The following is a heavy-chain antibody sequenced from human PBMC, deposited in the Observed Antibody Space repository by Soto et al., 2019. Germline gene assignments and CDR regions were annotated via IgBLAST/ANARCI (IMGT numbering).Heavy chain of an antibody. CDR3: AKDTYYHSSSGYYVFDS. V-gene: IGHV3-48*01. CDR1: GFTFSSYS. CDR2: ISSSSSTI. J-gene: IGHJ4*02. Sequence: GGSLRLSYAASGFTFSSYSMNWVRQAPGKGLEWVSYISSSSSTIYYADSVKGRFTISRDNAKNSLYLQMNSLRAEDTAVYYCAKDTYYHSSSGYYVFDSWGQGTLVTVSS. D-gene: IGHD3-22*01.